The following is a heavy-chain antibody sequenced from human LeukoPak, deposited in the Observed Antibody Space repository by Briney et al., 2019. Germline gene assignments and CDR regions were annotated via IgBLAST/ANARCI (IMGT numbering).Heavy chain of an antibody. D-gene: IGHD5-18*01. CDR2: ISGSGGST. CDR3: AKAPLNIQLWSLAFDY. J-gene: IGHJ4*02. V-gene: IGHV3-23*01. CDR1: GFTFSSYA. Sequence: ETGGSLRLSCAASGFTFSSYAMSWVRQAPGKGLEWVSAISGSGGSTYYADSVKGRFTISRDNSKNTLYLQMNSLRAEDTAVYYCAKAPLNIQLWSLAFDYWGQGTLVTVSS.